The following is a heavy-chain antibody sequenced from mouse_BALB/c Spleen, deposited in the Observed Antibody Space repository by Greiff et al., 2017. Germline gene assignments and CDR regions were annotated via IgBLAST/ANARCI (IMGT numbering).Heavy chain of an antibody. Sequence: VQLQQSGAELVRPGASVTLSCKASGYTFTDYEMHWVQQTPVHGLEWIGAIDPETGGTAYNQKFKGKATLTADKSSSTAYMELRSLTSEDSAVYYCTRGGNYYAMDYWGQGTSVTVSS. CDR1: GYTFTDYE. D-gene: IGHD2-1*01. J-gene: IGHJ4*01. CDR3: TRGGNYYAMDY. V-gene: IGHV1-15*01. CDR2: IDPETGGT.